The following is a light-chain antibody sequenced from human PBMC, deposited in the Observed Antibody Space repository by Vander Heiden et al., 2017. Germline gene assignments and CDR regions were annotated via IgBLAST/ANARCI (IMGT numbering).Light chain of an antibody. CDR2: STN. V-gene: IGLV8-61*01. CDR1: SGPVSTSYY. Sequence: QTVVTQEPSFSVSPAGTVTLTCAFSSGPVSTSYYPSWYQQTPGQAPRTLIYSTNTRSSGVPDRFSGSILGNKAALTITGAQADDESDYYCVLYMGSGIWVFGGGTKLTVL. J-gene: IGLJ3*02. CDR3: VLYMGSGIWV.